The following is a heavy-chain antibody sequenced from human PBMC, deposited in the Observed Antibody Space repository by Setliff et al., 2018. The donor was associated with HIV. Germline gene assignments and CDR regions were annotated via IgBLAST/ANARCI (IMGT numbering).Heavy chain of an antibody. Sequence: PGGSLRLSCAASGFTFSNAWMSWVRQAPGKGLEWVGRIKSKSDGGTTDYAAPVKGRFTISRDDSKNTLYLQMNSLKTEDTAVYYCTTDPLPFWSGYTLSPDNWFDPWGQGTLVTVSS. CDR1: GFTFSNAW. CDR2: IKSKSDGGTT. D-gene: IGHD3-3*01. CDR3: TTDPLPFWSGYTLSPDNWFDP. J-gene: IGHJ5*02. V-gene: IGHV3-15*01.